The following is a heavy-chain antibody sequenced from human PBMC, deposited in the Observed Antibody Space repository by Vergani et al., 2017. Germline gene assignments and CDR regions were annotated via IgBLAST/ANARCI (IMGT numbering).Heavy chain of an antibody. Sequence: EVKLVESGGGLVQPGRSLRLSCAASGFTFSSYNFNWVRQAPGKGLEWVSYISASSTSIYYADSLKGRFTVSRDNAKNSLYLQIHSLRVDDTAVYFCAKANPRNSGYDYLYYYHAMDVWGQGTTVTVSS. CDR2: ISASSTSI. CDR3: AKANPRNSGYDYLYYYHAMDV. V-gene: IGHV3-48*01. CDR1: GFTFSSYN. J-gene: IGHJ6*02. D-gene: IGHD5-12*01.